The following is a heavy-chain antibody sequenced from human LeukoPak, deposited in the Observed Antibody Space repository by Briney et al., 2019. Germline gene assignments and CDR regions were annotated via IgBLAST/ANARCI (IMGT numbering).Heavy chain of an antibody. Sequence: GGSLRLSCAASGFTFIDYSMNWVRQAPGKGLEWISYIGIDSGNTNYADSVKGRFTISGDKAKNSLYLQMNSLRVEDTAVYYCARDYKYAFDNWGQGTLVTVSS. CDR3: ARDYKYAFDN. CDR1: GFTFIDYS. V-gene: IGHV3-48*01. CDR2: IGIDSGNT. J-gene: IGHJ4*02. D-gene: IGHD5-24*01.